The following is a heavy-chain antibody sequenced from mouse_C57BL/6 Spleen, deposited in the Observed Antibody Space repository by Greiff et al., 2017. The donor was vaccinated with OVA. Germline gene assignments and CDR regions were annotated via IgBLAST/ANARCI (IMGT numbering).Heavy chain of an antibody. CDR3: ERVNGPYAMDY. CDR1: GYAFSSSW. J-gene: IGHJ4*01. D-gene: IGHD1-1*02. V-gene: IGHV1-82*01. CDR2: IYPGDGDT. Sequence: QVQLQQSGPELVKPGASVKISCTASGYAFSSSWMNWVKQRPGKGLEWIGRIYPGDGDTNYNGKFKGKATLTADKSSSTAYMQLSSLTSEDSAVYFCERVNGPYAMDYWGQGTSVTVSS.